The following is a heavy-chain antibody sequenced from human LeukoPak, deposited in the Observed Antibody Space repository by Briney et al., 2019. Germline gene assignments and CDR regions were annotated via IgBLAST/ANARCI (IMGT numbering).Heavy chain of an antibody. CDR2: IYHSGST. Sequence: SETLSLTSAVSGVSISSNSYYWGWIRQPPGRGLEWIGSIYHSGSTYYNPSLKSRVTISVDTSKNQFSLKLSSVTAADTAVYYCAREINAAAAGDFEYWGRGALVTVSS. CDR1: GVSISSNSYY. D-gene: IGHD6-13*01. V-gene: IGHV4-39*07. J-gene: IGHJ4*02. CDR3: AREINAAAAGDFEY.